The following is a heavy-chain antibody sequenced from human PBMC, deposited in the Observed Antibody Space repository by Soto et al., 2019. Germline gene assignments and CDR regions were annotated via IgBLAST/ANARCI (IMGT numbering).Heavy chain of an antibody. D-gene: IGHD6-13*01. CDR2: ISAANGNT. Sequence: ASVELCCEACGYGYTCYALCWVRLAPGHRLEWMGWISAANGNTKYSQKLQGRITITRDTSASTAYMGLSSLRSEDTAVYYCASTALRLSADGIGAFDIWGQATLVSVSS. J-gene: IGHJ3*02. V-gene: IGHV1-3*01. CDR1: GYGYTCYA. CDR3: ASTALRLSADGIGAFDI.